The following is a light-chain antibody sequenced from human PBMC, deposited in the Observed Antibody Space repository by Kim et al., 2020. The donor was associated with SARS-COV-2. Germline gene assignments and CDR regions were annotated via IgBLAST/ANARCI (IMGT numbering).Light chain of an antibody. J-gene: IGKJ2*01. CDR2: TAS. Sequence: DIQMTQSPSSLSASVGDRVTITCRASQDISSYLNWYQQKPGKAPKLLIYTASSLQSGVPSRFTGSGSETDFTLTISSLQPEDFATYYCHKSYSASLTFGQGTKVDIK. CDR3: HKSYSASLT. CDR1: QDISSY. V-gene: IGKV1-39*01.